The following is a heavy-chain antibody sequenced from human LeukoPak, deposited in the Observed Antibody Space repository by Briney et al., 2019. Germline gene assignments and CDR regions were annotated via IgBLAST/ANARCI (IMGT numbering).Heavy chain of an antibody. V-gene: IGHV1-18*01. J-gene: IGHJ4*02. D-gene: IGHD6-19*01. CDR3: ARGGWDSSGWHPH. CDR1: GYTFTNYG. CDR2: ISAHNGNT. Sequence: ASVKVSCKASGYTFTNYGISWVRQAPGQGLEWMGWISAHNGNTKYTQNLQGRVTMTTDTSTNTAYMELGSLRSDDTAAYYCARGGWDSSGWHPHWGQGTLDIVSS.